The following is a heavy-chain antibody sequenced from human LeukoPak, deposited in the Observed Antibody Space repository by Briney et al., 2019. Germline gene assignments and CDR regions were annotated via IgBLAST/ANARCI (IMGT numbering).Heavy chain of an antibody. Sequence: GGSLRLSCAASGFTFSSYSMNWVRQAQGKGLEWVSSISSSSSYIYYADSVKGRFTISRDNAKNSLYLQMNSLRAEDTAVYYCARGYYDSSGYHYYYGMDVWGQGTTVTVSS. V-gene: IGHV3-21*01. D-gene: IGHD3-22*01. CDR3: ARGYYDSSGYHYYYGMDV. J-gene: IGHJ6*02. CDR2: ISSSSSYI. CDR1: GFTFSSYS.